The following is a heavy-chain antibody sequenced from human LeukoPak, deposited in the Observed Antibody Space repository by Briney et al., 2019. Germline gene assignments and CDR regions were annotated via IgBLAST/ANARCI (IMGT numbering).Heavy chain of an antibody. CDR1: GYRFTSYW. Sequence: GESLKISCKGSGYRFTSYWIGWVRQMPGKGLERMGIIYPGDSDTRYSPSFQGQVTISADKSISTAYLQWSSLKASDTAMYYCARRLLGYCSGGSCEYYFDYWGQGTLVTVSS. D-gene: IGHD2-15*01. V-gene: IGHV5-51*01. CDR3: ARRLLGYCSGGSCEYYFDY. J-gene: IGHJ4*02. CDR2: IYPGDSDT.